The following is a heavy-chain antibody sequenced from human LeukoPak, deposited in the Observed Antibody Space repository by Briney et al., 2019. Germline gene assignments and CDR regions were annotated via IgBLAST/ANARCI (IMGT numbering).Heavy chain of an antibody. V-gene: IGHV3-48*03. J-gene: IGHJ4*02. CDR3: ARGGRVRYIDN. CDR1: GFIFSNYE. Sequence: GGSLRLSCAASGFIFSNYEMNWVRQAPGKGLEYISYISRSGSTIYYADSVEGRFTISRDNAKNSLYLQMNSLRAEDTAVYYCARGGRVRYIDNWGQGTLVTVSS. CDR2: ISRSGSTI. D-gene: IGHD3-16*01.